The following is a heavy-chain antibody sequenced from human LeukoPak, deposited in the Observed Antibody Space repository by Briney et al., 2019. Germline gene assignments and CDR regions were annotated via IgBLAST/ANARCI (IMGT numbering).Heavy chain of an antibody. J-gene: IGHJ4*02. V-gene: IGHV4-59*08. CDR1: GGSISSYY. CDR3: ARSGSHDY. CDR2: IYYSGGT. D-gene: IGHD1-26*01. Sequence: ETPGLTCTVSGGSISSYYWSWIWQPPGKGLEWIGYIYYSGGTNYSPFHKSRVTISVDTSKNQFSLKLSSVTAADTAVYYCARSGSHDYWGQGPVVTVTS.